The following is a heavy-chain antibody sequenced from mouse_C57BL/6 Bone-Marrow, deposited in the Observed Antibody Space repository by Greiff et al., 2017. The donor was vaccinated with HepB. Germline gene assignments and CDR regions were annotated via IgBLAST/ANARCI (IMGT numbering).Heavy chain of an antibody. J-gene: IGHJ1*03. V-gene: IGHV8-8*01. Sequence: QVQLKESGPGILQPSQTLSLTCSFSGFSLSTFGMGVGWIRQPSGKGLEWLAHIWWDDDKYYNPALKSRLTISKDTSKNQVFLKIANVDTADTATYYCARPPPRHLRYWYFDVWGTGTTVTVSS. CDR3: ARPPPRHLRYWYFDV. D-gene: IGHD1-1*01. CDR2: IWWDDDK. CDR1: GFSLSTFGMG.